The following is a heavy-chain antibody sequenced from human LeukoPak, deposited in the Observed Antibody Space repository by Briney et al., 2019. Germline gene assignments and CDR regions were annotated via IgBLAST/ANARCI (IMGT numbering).Heavy chain of an antibody. J-gene: IGHJ5*02. CDR3: AREKKSMIVVVVAATEWFDP. CDR2: ISAYNGNT. Sequence: ASVKVSCKASGYTFTSYGISWVRQAPGQGLEWMGWISAYNGNTNYAQKLQGRVTMTTDTSMSTAYMELRSLRSDDTAVYYCAREKKSMIVVVVAATEWFDPWGQGTLVTVSS. D-gene: IGHD2-15*01. CDR1: GYTFTSYG. V-gene: IGHV1-18*01.